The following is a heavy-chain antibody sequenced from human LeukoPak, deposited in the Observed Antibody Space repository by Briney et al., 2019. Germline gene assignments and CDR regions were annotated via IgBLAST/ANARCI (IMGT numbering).Heavy chain of an antibody. CDR3: ARAGDSSGYCDS. D-gene: IGHD3-22*01. CDR2: INHSGST. Sequence: SETLSLTRAAYGGSFSGYYWSWIRQPPGKGLEWIGEINHSGSTNYSPSLKSRVTISVDTSKNQFSLKLSSVTAADTAVYYCARAGDSSGYCDSWGQGTLVTVSS. CDR1: GGSFSGYY. V-gene: IGHV4-34*01. J-gene: IGHJ4*02.